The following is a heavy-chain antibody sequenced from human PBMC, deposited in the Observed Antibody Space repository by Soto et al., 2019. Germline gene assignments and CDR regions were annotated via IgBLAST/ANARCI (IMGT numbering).Heavy chain of an antibody. J-gene: IGHJ6*03. CDR1: GFTLSGYA. CDR3: ARRAHQDFYYMDV. V-gene: IGHV3-64*01. CDR2: ISSNGVGT. Sequence: EVQLAESGGGLAQPGGSLRLSCAASGFTLSGYAMDWVRQAPGKGLEYVSGISSNGVGTYYANSVQGRFTISRDNSKNTVYLQMGSLRPEDMAVYYCARRAHQDFYYMDVWGKGTTVTVSS.